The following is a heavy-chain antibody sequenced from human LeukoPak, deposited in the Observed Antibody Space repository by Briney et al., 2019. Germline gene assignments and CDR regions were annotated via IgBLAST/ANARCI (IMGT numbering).Heavy chain of an antibody. V-gene: IGHV1-8*02. CDR1: GYTFTGYD. D-gene: IGHD3-16*01. Sequence: GASVKVSCKASGYTFTGYDINWVRQATGQGLEWLGFMYPNSGNTGYAQKFQGRVIMTSDTSITTAYMELSSLTSEDTAVYYCTRVPRESYAHWGQGTLVTVSS. CDR2: MYPNSGNT. CDR3: TRVPRESYAH. J-gene: IGHJ4*02.